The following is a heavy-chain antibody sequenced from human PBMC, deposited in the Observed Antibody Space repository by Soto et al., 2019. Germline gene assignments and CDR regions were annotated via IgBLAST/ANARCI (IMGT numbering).Heavy chain of an antibody. CDR2: INHSGST. Sequence: SETLSLTCAVYGGSFSGYYWSWIRQPPGKGLGWIGEINHSGSTNYNPSLKSRVTIPVDTSKNQFSLKLSSVTAADTAVYYCARGNIKVPAELYYYYGMDVWGQGTTVTVSS. CDR1: GGSFSGYY. V-gene: IGHV4-34*01. J-gene: IGHJ6*02. CDR3: ARGNIKVPAELYYYYGMDV. D-gene: IGHD2-2*01.